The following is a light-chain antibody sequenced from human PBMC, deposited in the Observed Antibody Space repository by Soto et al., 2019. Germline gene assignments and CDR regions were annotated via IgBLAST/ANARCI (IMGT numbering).Light chain of an antibody. Sequence: EIVMTQSPDTLSVSPGERATLSCRASQSVSSNLAWYQQKPGQAPRLLIYGASTRATGIPARFSGSRSGTEFTLTIRSLQSEDFAVYYCQQYNNWPPYTFGQGTKLEIK. CDR2: GAS. J-gene: IGKJ2*01. CDR3: QQYNNWPPYT. CDR1: QSVSSN. V-gene: IGKV3-15*01.